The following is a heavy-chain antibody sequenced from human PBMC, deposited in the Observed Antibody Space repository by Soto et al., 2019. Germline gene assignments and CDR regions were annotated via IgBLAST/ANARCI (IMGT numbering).Heavy chain of an antibody. CDR3: AVSLIVGGTDVDW. V-gene: IGHV3-66*01. Sequence: EVQLVESGGGLVQPGGSLRLSCAASGFIVSTKYMSWVRQAPGRGLEWVSVIYDNGRTYYADSVKGRFTISRDNCRNALSLQMKGLRAEDTSLYYCAVSLIVGGTDVDWLGQGTLVTVSP. J-gene: IGHJ4*02. D-gene: IGHD1-26*01. CDR1: GFIVSTKY. CDR2: IYDNGRT.